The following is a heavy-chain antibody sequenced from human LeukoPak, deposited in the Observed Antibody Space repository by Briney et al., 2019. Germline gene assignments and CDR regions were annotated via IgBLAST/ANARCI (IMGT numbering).Heavy chain of an antibody. Sequence: GGSLRLSCAASGFTFSSYAMNWVRQAPGEGLEWVANMRTDGSVPSYVDSVKGRFTISRDNAKSSLYLQMNNLRVEDTAVYYCARDKDFTIDYWGQGTLVTVSS. CDR1: GFTFSSYA. V-gene: IGHV3-7*01. D-gene: IGHD3-10*01. CDR2: MRTDGSVP. CDR3: ARDKDFTIDY. J-gene: IGHJ4*02.